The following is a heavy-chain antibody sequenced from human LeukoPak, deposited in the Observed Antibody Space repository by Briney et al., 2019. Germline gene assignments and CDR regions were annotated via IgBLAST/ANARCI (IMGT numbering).Heavy chain of an antibody. CDR2: INHSGST. J-gene: IGHJ4*02. CDR1: GGSFSGYY. CDR3: ARGGFARSNYYGSGSYYNFLDY. Sequence: SETLSLTCAVYGGSFSGYYLSWIRQPPGKGLEWIGEINHSGSTNYNPSLKSRVTISVDTSKNQFSLKLSSVTAADTAVYYCARGGFARSNYYGSGSYYNFLDYWGQGTLVTVSS. D-gene: IGHD3-10*01. V-gene: IGHV4-34*01.